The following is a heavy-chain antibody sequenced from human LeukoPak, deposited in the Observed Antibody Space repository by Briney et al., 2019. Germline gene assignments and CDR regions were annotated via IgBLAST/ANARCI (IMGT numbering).Heavy chain of an antibody. Sequence: SETLSLTCAVSGGSISSSNWWSWVRQPPGKGLEWIGEIYHSGSTNYNPSLKSRVTISVDKSKNQFSLKLSSVTAADTAVYYWAGARRSGHGAFDIWGQGKMVTVSS. CDR2: IYHSGST. CDR1: GGSISSSNW. V-gene: IGHV4-4*02. D-gene: IGHD5-12*01. J-gene: IGHJ3*02. CDR3: AGARRSGHGAFDI.